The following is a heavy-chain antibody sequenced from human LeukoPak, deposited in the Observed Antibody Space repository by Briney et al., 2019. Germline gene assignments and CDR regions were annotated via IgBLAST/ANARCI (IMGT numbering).Heavy chain of an antibody. CDR2: ISSSGSTI. J-gene: IGHJ4*02. D-gene: IGHD3-22*01. V-gene: IGHV3-48*03. CDR1: GFTFSSYA. Sequence: PGGALRLSCAASGFTFSSYAMHWVRQAPGKGLEWVSYISSSGSTIYYADSVKGRYTISRDNAKNSLYLQMNSLRAEDTAVYYCARDRSYYDSSGYYWGQGTLVTVSS. CDR3: ARDRSYYDSSGYY.